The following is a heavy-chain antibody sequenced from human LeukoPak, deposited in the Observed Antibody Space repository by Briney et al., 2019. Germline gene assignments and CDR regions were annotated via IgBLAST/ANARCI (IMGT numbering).Heavy chain of an antibody. D-gene: IGHD2-15*01. CDR3: AVRACTGGSCFS. CDR1: GFTFSSYS. Sequence: PGGPLRLSCAASGFTFSSYSMNWVRQAPGKGLEWVSSISSSSTYIYYADSVKRRFTISRDNVKNSLYLQMNSLRAEDTAVYYCAVRACTGGSCFSWGQGTLVTVSS. CDR2: ISSSSTYI. J-gene: IGHJ1*01. V-gene: IGHV3-21*01.